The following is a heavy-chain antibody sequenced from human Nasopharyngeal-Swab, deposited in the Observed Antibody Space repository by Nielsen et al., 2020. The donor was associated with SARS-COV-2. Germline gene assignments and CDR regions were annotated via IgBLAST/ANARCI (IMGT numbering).Heavy chain of an antibody. D-gene: IGHD3-9*01. CDR1: GFTFSSYA. Sequence: GESLKISCAASGFTFSSYAMSWVRQAPGKGLKWVSAISGSGGSTYYADSVKGRFTISRDNSKNTLYLQMNSLRAEDTAVYYCAKAVWETGYYPSLFDYWGQGTLVTVSS. CDR2: ISGSGGST. J-gene: IGHJ4*02. V-gene: IGHV3-23*01. CDR3: AKAVWETGYYPSLFDY.